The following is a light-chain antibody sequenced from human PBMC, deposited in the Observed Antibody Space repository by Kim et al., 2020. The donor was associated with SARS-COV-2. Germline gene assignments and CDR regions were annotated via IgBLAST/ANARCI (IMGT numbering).Light chain of an antibody. CDR1: SRDARSHKF. J-gene: IGLJ2*01. CDR3: CSSGDNRILF. CDR2: DGN. V-gene: IGLV2-23*01. Sequence: GQAITISCTGISRDARSHKFLYWYQQHPDKAPKLIIYDGNKRPSGVSARFSGSKSGDTASLLISGLQPEDEADYHCCSSGDNRILFFGGGTQLTVL.